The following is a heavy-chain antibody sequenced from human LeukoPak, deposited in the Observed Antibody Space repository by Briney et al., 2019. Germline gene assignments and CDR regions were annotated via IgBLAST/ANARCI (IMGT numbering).Heavy chain of an antibody. D-gene: IGHD3-9*01. V-gene: IGHV1-18*01. CDR1: GYTFTSYG. Sequence: GASVKVSCKASGYTFTSYGISWVRQAPGQGLEWMGWISAYNGNTNYAQKLQGRVTMTTDTSTNTAYMELRSLKSDETAVYYCARETAYDTGSYYFDYWGQGTLVTVSS. CDR2: ISAYNGNT. CDR3: ARETAYDTGSYYFDY. J-gene: IGHJ4*02.